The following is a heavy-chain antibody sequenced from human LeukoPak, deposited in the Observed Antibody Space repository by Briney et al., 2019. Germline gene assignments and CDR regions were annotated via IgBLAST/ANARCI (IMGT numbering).Heavy chain of an antibody. D-gene: IGHD2-2*01. CDR2: INHSGST. CDR1: GGSISSGGYY. J-gene: IGHJ6*02. CDR3: ARVRYCSSTSCNYSYYGMDV. V-gene: IGHV4-39*07. Sequence: KPSETLSLTCTVSGGSISSGGYYWSWIRQPPGKGLEWIGEINHSGSTNYNPSLKSRVTISVDTSKNQFSLKLSSVTAADTAVYYCARVRYCSSTSCNYSYYGMDVWGQGTTVTVSS.